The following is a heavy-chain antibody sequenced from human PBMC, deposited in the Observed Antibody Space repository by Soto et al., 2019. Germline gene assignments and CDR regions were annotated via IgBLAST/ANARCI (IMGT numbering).Heavy chain of an antibody. CDR1: GFSLSTSGVG. V-gene: IGHV2-5*01. D-gene: IGHD1-26*01. J-gene: IGHJ4*02. Sequence: QITLKESGPTLVKPTQTLTLTCTFSGFSLSTSGVGVGWIRQPPGKALEWLALIYWNDDKRYSPSLKSRLTITKDTSKNQVVLTMTNMDPVDTATYYCAHRLGCRQWEGVGDYWGQGTLVTVSS. CDR3: AHRLGCRQWEGVGDY. CDR2: IYWNDDK.